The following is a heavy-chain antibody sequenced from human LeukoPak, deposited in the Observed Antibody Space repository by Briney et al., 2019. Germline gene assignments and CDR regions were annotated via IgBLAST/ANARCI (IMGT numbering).Heavy chain of an antibody. V-gene: IGHV4-59*01. CDR3: ARGDYAGNYYYYSYMDV. Sequence: SETLSLTCTVSGGSISSYYWSWIRQPPGKGLEWIGYIYYSGSTNYNPSLMSRVTISVDTSKNQFSLKLSSVTAADTAVYYCARGDYAGNYYYYSYMDVWGKGTTVIISS. CDR1: GGSISSYY. CDR2: IYYSGST. D-gene: IGHD4-17*01. J-gene: IGHJ6*03.